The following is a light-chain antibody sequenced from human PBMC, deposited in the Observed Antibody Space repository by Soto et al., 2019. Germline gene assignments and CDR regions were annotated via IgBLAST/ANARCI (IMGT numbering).Light chain of an antibody. CDR3: QQYNNWIT. CDR1: QSISSK. CDR2: AAS. Sequence: EIVMTQSPATLSVSPGERATLSCRASQSISSKLAWYQQKPGQAPRLLIYAASNRATGVPARFSGSWSGTEFTLTISSLQSEDFAVYYCQQYNNWITFGQGTRLEIK. J-gene: IGKJ5*01. V-gene: IGKV3-15*01.